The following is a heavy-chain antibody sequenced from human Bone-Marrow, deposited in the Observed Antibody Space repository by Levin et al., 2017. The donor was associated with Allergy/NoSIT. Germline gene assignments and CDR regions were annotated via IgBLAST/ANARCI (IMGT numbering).Heavy chain of an antibody. CDR1: GGSISSYY. V-gene: IGHV4-59*01. Sequence: SQTLSLTCTVSGGSISSYYWSWIRQPPGKGLEWIGYIYYSGSTNYNPSLKSRVTISVDTSKNQFSLKLSSVTAADTAVYYCARDSRSRGYSGYDGPVNYYYYYYMDVWGKGTTVTVSS. CDR3: ARDSRSRGYSGYDGPVNYYYYYYMDV. CDR2: IYYSGST. D-gene: IGHD5-12*01. J-gene: IGHJ6*03.